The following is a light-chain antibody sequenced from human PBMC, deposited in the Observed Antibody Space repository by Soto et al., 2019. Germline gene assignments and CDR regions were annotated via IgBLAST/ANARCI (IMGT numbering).Light chain of an antibody. J-gene: IGLJ2*01. CDR1: SSDVGGSNY. CDR3: ISFGGSSTR. CDR2: DVS. Sequence: QSALTQPASVSGSPGQSITISCTGTSSDVGGSNYVSWYQQHPGEAPKLMIYDVSYRPSGISNRFSGSKSGNTASLTISRLHAEDEADYFCISFGGSSTRFGGGTKLTVL. V-gene: IGLV2-14*01.